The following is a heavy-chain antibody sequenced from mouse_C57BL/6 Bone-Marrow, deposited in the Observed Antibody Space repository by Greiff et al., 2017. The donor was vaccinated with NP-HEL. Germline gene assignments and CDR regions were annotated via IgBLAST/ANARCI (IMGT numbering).Heavy chain of an antibody. J-gene: IGHJ1*03. CDR3: ARRELLPWYFDV. D-gene: IGHD2-12*01. Sequence: VQLQESGAELVRPGTSVKVSCKASGYAFTNYLIEWVKQRPGQGLEWIGVINPGSGGTNYNEKFKGKATLTADKSSSTAYMQLSSLTSEDSAVYFCARRELLPWYFDVWGTGTTVTVSS. CDR2: INPGSGGT. CDR1: GYAFTNYL. V-gene: IGHV1-54*01.